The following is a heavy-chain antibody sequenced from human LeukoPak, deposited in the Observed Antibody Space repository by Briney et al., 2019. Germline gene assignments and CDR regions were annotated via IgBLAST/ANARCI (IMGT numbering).Heavy chain of an antibody. D-gene: IGHD3-3*01. CDR2: IIPIFGTA. CDR1: GGTFSSYA. CDR3: ATAPSGYYTALDY. V-gene: IGHV1-69*13. Sequence: SVKVSCKASGGTFSSYAISWVRQAPGQGLEWMGGIIPIFGTANYAQKFQGRVTITADESTSTAYMELSSLRSEDTAVYYCATAPSGYYTALDYWGQGTLVTVSS. J-gene: IGHJ4*02.